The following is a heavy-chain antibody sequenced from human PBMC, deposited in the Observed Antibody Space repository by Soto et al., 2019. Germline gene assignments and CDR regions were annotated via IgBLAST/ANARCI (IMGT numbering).Heavy chain of an antibody. CDR2: IYYSGST. CDR3: ARDWDKTSPYGMDV. CDR1: GVSVISGSYY. J-gene: IGHJ6*02. Sequence: SETLSLTCTVSGVSVISGSYYWILIRQPPGKGLEWIGYIYYSGSTNYNPSLKSRVTISVDTSKNQFSLKLSSVTAADTAVYYCARDWDKTSPYGMDVWGQGTTVTV. V-gene: IGHV4-61*01. D-gene: IGHD1-26*01.